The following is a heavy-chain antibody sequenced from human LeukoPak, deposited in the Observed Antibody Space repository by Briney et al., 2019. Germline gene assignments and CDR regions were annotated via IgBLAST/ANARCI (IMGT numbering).Heavy chain of an antibody. CDR3: ARDGGYTATDAFDI. D-gene: IGHD6-13*01. Sequence: TGGSLRLSCAASEFTFSSYSMNWVRQAPGKGLEWVSSISSSSSYIYYADSVKGRFTISRDNAKNSLYLQMNSLRAEDTAVYYCARDGGYTATDAFDIWGQGTMVTVSS. V-gene: IGHV3-21*01. J-gene: IGHJ3*02. CDR1: EFTFSSYS. CDR2: ISSSSSYI.